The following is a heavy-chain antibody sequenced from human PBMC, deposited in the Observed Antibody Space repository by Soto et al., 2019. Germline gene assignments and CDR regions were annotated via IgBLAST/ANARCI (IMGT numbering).Heavy chain of an antibody. CDR3: ARDALGYCSGGSCHNFDY. J-gene: IGHJ4*02. CDR2: IWYDGSNK. CDR1: VFTFSSYG. D-gene: IGHD2-15*01. V-gene: IGHV3-33*01. Sequence: GSLRLSGAASVFTFSSYGMHWVRQAPGKGLEWVAVIWYDGSNKYYADSVKGRFTISRDNSKNTLYLQMNSLRAEDTAVYYCARDALGYCSGGSCHNFDYWGQGTLVTV.